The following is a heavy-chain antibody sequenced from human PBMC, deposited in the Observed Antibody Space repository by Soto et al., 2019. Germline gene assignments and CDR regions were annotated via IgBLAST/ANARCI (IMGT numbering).Heavy chain of an antibody. D-gene: IGHD3-16*01. J-gene: IGHJ3*02. V-gene: IGHV3-74*01. CDR1: GFTFSSYW. Sequence: GGSLRLSCAASGFTFSSYWMHWVRQAPGKGLVWVSRINSDGSSTSYADSVKGRFPISRDNAKNTLYLQMNSLRAEDTAVYYCARGLGEDAFDIWGQGTMVTVSS. CDR2: INSDGSST. CDR3: ARGLGEDAFDI.